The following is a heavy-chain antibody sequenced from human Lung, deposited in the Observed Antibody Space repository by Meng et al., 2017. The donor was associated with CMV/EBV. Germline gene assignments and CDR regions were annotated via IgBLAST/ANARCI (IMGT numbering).Heavy chain of an antibody. CDR2: ISGSNGNI. V-gene: IGHV3-48*04. Sequence: GESLKISCAASGFPFRTNSMNWVRQAPGKGLEWVSYISGSNGNIYYADSVKGRFTISRDNTKKSLFLQMNSLRVEDTAVYYCARGPTDYYALDVWGQGTTVXVSS. CDR3: ARGPTDYYALDV. CDR1: GFPFRTNS. D-gene: IGHD4-11*01. J-gene: IGHJ6*02.